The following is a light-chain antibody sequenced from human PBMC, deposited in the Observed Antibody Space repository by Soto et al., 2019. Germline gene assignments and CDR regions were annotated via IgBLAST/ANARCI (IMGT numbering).Light chain of an antibody. Sequence: DIQMTQSPSSLSSSLGDRVTITCRASQSISSYLNWYQQKPGKAPKLLISASSSLQSGVSSRFSGSGSGTDFTLTISSLQTEDFATYYCLQNYNSPLTFGGGTKVDIK. CDR3: LQNYNSPLT. V-gene: IGKV1-39*01. J-gene: IGKJ4*01. CDR2: ASS. CDR1: QSISSY.